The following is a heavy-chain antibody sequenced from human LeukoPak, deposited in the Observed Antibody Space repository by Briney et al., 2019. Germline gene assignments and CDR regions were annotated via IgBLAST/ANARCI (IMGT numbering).Heavy chain of an antibody. Sequence: GGSLRLSCAASGFTFSSYWMHWVRQAPGKGLVWVSRIHSDGSSTSYADSVKGRFTISRDNAKNTLYLQMNSLRAEDTAVYYCASVPVFQPYYYFDYWGQGTLVTVSS. V-gene: IGHV3-74*01. CDR2: IHSDGSST. J-gene: IGHJ4*02. CDR3: ASVPVFQPYYYFDY. CDR1: GFTFSSYW. D-gene: IGHD2-21*01.